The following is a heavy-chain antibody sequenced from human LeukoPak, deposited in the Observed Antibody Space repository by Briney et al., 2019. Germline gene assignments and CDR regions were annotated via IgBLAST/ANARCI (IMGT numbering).Heavy chain of an antibody. Sequence: GGSLRLSCAASGFTFSSYSMNWVRQAPGKGLEWVSSISSSSSFIYYADSVKGRFTISRDNSKNTLYLQMNSLRAEDTAVYYCAIVTLPSYYYGSGSFAYWGQGTLVTVSS. CDR2: ISSSSSFI. J-gene: IGHJ4*02. V-gene: IGHV3-21*04. CDR1: GFTFSSYS. D-gene: IGHD3-10*01. CDR3: AIVTLPSYYYGSGSFAY.